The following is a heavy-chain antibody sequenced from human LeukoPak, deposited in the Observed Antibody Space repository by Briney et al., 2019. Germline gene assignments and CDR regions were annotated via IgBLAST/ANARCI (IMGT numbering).Heavy chain of an antibody. J-gene: IGHJ4*02. D-gene: IGHD6-6*01. V-gene: IGHV4-34*01. Sequence: SETLSLTCTVSGDSFSSYYWSWIRQPPGKGLEWIGEINHSGSTNYNPSLKSRVTISVDTSKNQFSLKLSSVTAADTAVYYCASYEYSSSPVDYWGQGTLVTVSS. CDR1: GDSFSSYY. CDR3: ASYEYSSSPVDY. CDR2: INHSGST.